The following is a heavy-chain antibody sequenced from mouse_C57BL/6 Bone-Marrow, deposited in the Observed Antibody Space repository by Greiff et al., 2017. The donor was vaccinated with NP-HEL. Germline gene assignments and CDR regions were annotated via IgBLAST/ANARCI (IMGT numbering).Heavy chain of an antibody. V-gene: IGHV1-15*01. CDR3: TRGEGNCLYFDY. CDR1: GYTFTDYE. CDR2: IDPETGGT. D-gene: IGHD2-1*01. J-gene: IGHJ2*01. Sequence: QVQLKQSGAELVRPGASVTLSCKASGYTFTDYEMHWVKQTPVHGLEWIGAIDPETGGTAYNQKFKGKAILTADKSSSTAYMELRSLTSEDSAVYYCTRGEGNCLYFDYWGQGTTLTVSS.